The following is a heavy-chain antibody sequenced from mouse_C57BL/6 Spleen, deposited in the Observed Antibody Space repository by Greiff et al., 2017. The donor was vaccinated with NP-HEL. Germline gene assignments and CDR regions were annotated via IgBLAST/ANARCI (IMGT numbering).Heavy chain of an antibody. CDR1: GFTFSSYA. CDR2: ISDGGSYT. D-gene: IGHD1-1*01. Sequence: EVQLVESGGGLVKPGGSLKLSCAASGFTFSSYAMSWVRQTPEKRLEWVATISDGGSYTYYPDNVKGRFTISRDNAKNNLYLQMSHLKSEDTAMYYCARDLTTGGFDYWGQGTTLTVSS. V-gene: IGHV5-4*01. J-gene: IGHJ2*01. CDR3: ARDLTTGGFDY.